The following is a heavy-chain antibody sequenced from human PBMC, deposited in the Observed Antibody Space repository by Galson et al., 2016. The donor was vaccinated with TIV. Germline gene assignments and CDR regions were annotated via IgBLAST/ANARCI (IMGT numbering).Heavy chain of an antibody. J-gene: IGHJ6*02. CDR3: ARDRVVDATYYFYYYGMDV. V-gene: IGHV3-66*02. CDR2: ISDGGKT. Sequence: SLRLSCAASGLSVSINYMTWVRQAPGKGLEWVSLISDGGKTYYSDSVKGRFTISRDNSKNTLYLQMNRLRVEDTAVHYCARDRVVDATYYFYYYGMDVWGHGTAVTVSS. D-gene: IGHD2-15*01. CDR1: GLSVSINY.